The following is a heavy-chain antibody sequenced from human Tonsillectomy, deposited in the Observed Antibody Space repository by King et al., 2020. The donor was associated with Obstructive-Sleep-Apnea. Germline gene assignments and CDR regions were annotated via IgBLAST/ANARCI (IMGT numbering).Heavy chain of an antibody. V-gene: IGHV3-33*06. CDR2: IWPDGSEK. Sequence: VQLVESGGGVVQPGRSLRLSCAASGFSFSGKAMHWVRQAPGKGLEWVAVIWPDGSEKYSAAAVEGRFTISRDNFQNTLYLQMDRLRVDDTAVYYCAKEGEYIDSSGRRHYFDHWGRGTLVTVSS. CDR3: AKEGEYIDSSGRRHYFDH. CDR1: GFSFSGKA. D-gene: IGHD3-22*01. J-gene: IGHJ4*02.